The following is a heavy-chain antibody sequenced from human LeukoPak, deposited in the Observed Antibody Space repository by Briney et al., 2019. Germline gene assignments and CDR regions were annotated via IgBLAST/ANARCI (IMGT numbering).Heavy chain of an antibody. Sequence: ASVKVSCKASGYTFTSYGISWVRQAPGQGLEWMGWISAYNGNTSYAQKLQGRVTMTTDTSTSTAYMELRSLRSDDTAVYYCARSGTIFGVVIIPDWGWFDPWGQGTLVTVSS. J-gene: IGHJ5*02. V-gene: IGHV1-18*01. CDR2: ISAYNGNT. CDR3: ARSGTIFGVVIIPDWGWFDP. CDR1: GYTFTSYG. D-gene: IGHD3-3*01.